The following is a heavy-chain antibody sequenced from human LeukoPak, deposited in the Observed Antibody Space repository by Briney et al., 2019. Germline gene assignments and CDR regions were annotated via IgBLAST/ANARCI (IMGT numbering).Heavy chain of an antibody. J-gene: IGHJ4*02. CDR3: ARMRSRSLGDY. CDR1: GFTFSSYN. CDR2: IYYSGST. V-gene: IGHV4-39*01. D-gene: IGHD2-2*01. Sequence: PGGSLRLSCAASGFTFSSYNMNWVRQPPGKGLEWIGSIYYSGSTYYNPSLKSRVTISVDTSKNQFSLKLSSVTAADTAVYYCARMRSRSLGDYWGQGTLVTVSS.